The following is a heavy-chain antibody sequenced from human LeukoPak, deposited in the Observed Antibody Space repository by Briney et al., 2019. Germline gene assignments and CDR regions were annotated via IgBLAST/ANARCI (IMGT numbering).Heavy chain of an antibody. V-gene: IGHV3-33*01. D-gene: IGHD6-19*01. CDR2: IWYDGSKK. J-gene: IGHJ6*02. CDR3: ARELGPVAMAGTYYHYYGMDV. Sequence: GRSLRLSCVASGFTFSSYGIHWVRQAPGKGLERVAVIWYDGSKKYYADPVKGRLSITRDKYKKTVDLEVDSLRAEDTAVYYCARELGPVAMAGTYYHYYGMDVWGQGTTVTVSS. CDR1: GFTFSSYG.